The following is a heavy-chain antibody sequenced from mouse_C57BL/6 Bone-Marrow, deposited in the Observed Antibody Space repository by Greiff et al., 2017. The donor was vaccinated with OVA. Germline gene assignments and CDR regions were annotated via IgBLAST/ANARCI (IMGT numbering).Heavy chain of an antibody. CDR3: AREDYSKSYAMDY. CDR2: IWSGGRT. J-gene: IGHJ4*01. CDR1: GFSLTSYG. V-gene: IGHV2-2*01. Sequence: VQLVESGPGLVQPSQRLSITCTVSGFSLTSYGVHWVRQSPGKGLEWVGVIWSGGRTDYNAAFISRLSISKDNSKSQVFFKMNSLQADETAIYYCAREDYSKSYAMDYWGQGTSVTVSS. D-gene: IGHD2-5*01.